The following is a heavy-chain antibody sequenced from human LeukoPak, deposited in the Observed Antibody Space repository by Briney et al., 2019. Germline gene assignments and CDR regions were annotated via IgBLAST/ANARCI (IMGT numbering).Heavy chain of an antibody. Sequence: SETLSLTCTVSDDSISTYYWSWIRQPPGKGLEWIGYIYYSGSTNYNPSLKSRVTISIDTSKKQLSLKLSSVTAADTALYYCARDFTYGTSSAYWGQGTLVTVSS. J-gene: IGHJ4*02. V-gene: IGHV4-59*01. CDR1: DDSISTYY. CDR2: IYYSGST. D-gene: IGHD6-6*01. CDR3: ARDFTYGTSSAY.